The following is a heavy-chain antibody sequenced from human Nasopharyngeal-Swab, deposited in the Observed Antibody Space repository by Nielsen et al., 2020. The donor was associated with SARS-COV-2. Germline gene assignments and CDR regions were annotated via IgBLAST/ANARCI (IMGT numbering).Heavy chain of an antibody. CDR2: INHSGSP. CDR3: ARGFQDIVVVVAAYRSGFGY. V-gene: IGHV4-34*01. D-gene: IGHD2-15*01. CDR1: GGSFSGYY. J-gene: IGHJ4*02. Sequence: SETLSLTCAVSGGSFSGYYWSWIRQPPGKGLEWIGEINHSGSPNYNPSLKSRVTISVDTSKNQFSLKLSSVTAADTAVYYCARGFQDIVVVVAAYRSGFGYWGQGTLVTVSS.